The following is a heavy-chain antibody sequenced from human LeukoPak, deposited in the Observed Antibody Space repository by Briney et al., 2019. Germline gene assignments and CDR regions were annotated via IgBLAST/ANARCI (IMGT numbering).Heavy chain of an antibody. CDR2: ISAYNGNT. J-gene: IGHJ6*03. V-gene: IGHV1-18*01. CDR3: ARGVTARGFYYYMDV. D-gene: IGHD2-21*02. Sequence: ASVKVSCKASGYTFTSYGISWVRQAPGQGLEGMGWISAYNGNTNYAQKLQGRVTMTTDTSTSTAYMELRSLRSDDTAVYYCARGVTARGFYYYMDVWGKGTTVTISS. CDR1: GYTFTSYG.